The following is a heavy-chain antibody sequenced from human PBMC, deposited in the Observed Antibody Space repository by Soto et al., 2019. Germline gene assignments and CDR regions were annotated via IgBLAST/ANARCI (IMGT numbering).Heavy chain of an antibody. D-gene: IGHD3-10*01. CDR1: GFTALSYA. V-gene: IGHV1-3*01. Sequence: QVRLIQSGPEMMQPGASVRVSCKASGFTALSYAFHWVRQPPGQGPEWLGWLNGGVDGTSYSPRFQGRVTISRDTSANTVYLEVNALTAEDTAVYYCAREVKGVTSFDYWGQGPLVTVSS. CDR3: AREVKGVTSFDY. J-gene: IGHJ4*02. CDR2: LNGGVDGT.